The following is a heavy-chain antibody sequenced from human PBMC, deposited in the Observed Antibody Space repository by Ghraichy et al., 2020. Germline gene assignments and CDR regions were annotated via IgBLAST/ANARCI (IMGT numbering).Heavy chain of an antibody. D-gene: IGHD4/OR15-4a*01. CDR3: ARSTTGGAWYFQH. CDR2: IFHSGTT. J-gene: IGHJ1*01. V-gene: IGHV4-38-2*02. Sequence: SETLSLTCSVSGYSISSGYYWGWIRQPPGEGLQWIATIFHSGTTYYNPSLKSRLTISVDTSKNQFSLKLTSVTATDTAMYYCARSTTGGAWYFQHWGQGMQVTVSS. CDR1: GYSISSGYY.